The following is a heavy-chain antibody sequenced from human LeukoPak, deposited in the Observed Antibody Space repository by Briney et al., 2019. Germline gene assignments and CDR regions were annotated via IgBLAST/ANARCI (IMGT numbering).Heavy chain of an antibody. V-gene: IGHV1-69*13. CDR2: IIPIFGTA. CDR3: ASSYCTNGVCYHWYFDL. D-gene: IGHD2-8*01. Sequence: SVKVSCKASGGTFSSYAISWVRQAPGQGLEWMGGIIPIFGTANYAQKFQGRVTITADESTSTAYMELSSLRSEDTAVYYCASSYCTNGVCYHWYFDLWGRGTLVTVSS. J-gene: IGHJ2*01. CDR1: GGTFSSYA.